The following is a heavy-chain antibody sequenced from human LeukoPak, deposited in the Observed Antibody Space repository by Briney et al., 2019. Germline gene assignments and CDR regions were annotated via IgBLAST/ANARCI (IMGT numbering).Heavy chain of an antibody. CDR2: ISSSSSYI. J-gene: IGHJ4*02. Sequence: GSLRLSCAASGFTFSSYSMNWVRQAPGKGLEWVSSISSSSSYIYYADSVEGRFTISRDNAKNSLYLQMNSLRAEDTAVYYCARAERGFLTDYWGQGTLVTVSS. CDR1: GFTFSSYS. D-gene: IGHD1-1*01. CDR3: ARAERGFLTDY. V-gene: IGHV3-21*01.